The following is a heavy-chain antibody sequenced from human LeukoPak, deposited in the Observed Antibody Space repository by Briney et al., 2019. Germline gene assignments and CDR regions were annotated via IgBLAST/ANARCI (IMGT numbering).Heavy chain of an antibody. CDR3: ARAFLVIYADWFDP. CDR1: GFTFSGFS. V-gene: IGHV3-7*03. J-gene: IGHJ5*02. D-gene: IGHD2/OR15-2a*01. CDR2: IKQDGSEK. Sequence: GGSLRLSCAASGFTFSGFSMSWVRQSPTKGLEWVANIKQDGSEKYYVDSVKGRFTISRDNAKNSLYLQMNSLRAEDTAVYYCARAFLVIYADWFDPWGQGTLVTVSS.